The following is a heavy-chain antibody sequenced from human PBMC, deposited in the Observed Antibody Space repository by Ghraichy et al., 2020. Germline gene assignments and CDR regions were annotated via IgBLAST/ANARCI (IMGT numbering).Heavy chain of an antibody. D-gene: IGHD4-23*01. CDR3: AREGMGGNSFSLHAYYFDY. CDR1: GFTFSSYA. V-gene: IGHV3-64*01. Sequence: GGSLRLSCAASGFTFSSYAMHWVRQAPGKGLEYVSAISSNGGSTYYANSVKGRFTISRDNSKNTLYLQMGSLRAEDMAVYYCAREGMGGNSFSLHAYYFDYWGQGTLVNVSS. J-gene: IGHJ4*02. CDR2: ISSNGGST.